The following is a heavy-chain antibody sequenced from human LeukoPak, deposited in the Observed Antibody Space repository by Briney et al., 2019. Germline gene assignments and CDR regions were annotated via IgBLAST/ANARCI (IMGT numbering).Heavy chain of an antibody. J-gene: IGHJ4*02. D-gene: IGHD3-22*01. CDR3: ARAAPYYYDSFDY. V-gene: IGHV3-30-3*01. CDR2: ISYDGSNK. CDR1: GFTFSSYD. Sequence: GGSLRLSCAASGFTFSSYDMHWVRQAPGKGLEWVAVISYDGSNKYYADSVKGRFTISRDNSKNTLHLQMNSRRAEDTAVYYCARAAPYYYDSFDYWGQGTLVTVSS.